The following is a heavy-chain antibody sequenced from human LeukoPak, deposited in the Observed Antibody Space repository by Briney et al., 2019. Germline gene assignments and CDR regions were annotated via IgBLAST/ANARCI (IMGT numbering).Heavy chain of an antibody. CDR3: ARVGKYCSGGSCSRGYFDY. CDR1: GFTFSSYS. CDR2: ISSSSSTI. Sequence: GGSLRLSCAASGFTFSSYSMNWVRQAPGKGLEWVSYISSSSSTIYYADSVKGRFTISRDNAKNSLYLQMNSLRAEDTAVYYCARVGKYCSGGSCSRGYFDYWGQGTLVTVSS. J-gene: IGHJ4*02. V-gene: IGHV3-48*01. D-gene: IGHD2-15*01.